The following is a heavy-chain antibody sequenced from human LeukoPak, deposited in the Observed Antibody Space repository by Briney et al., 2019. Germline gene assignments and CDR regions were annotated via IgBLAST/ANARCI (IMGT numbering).Heavy chain of an antibody. Sequence: SETLSLTCAVYGGSFSGYYWSWIRQPPGKGLEWIGEINHSGSTNYNPSLKSRVTISVDTSKNQFSLKLSTVTAADTAVYYCARARGYSSYYFDYWGQGTLVTVSS. D-gene: IGHD5-18*01. V-gene: IGHV4-34*01. CDR1: GGSFSGYY. J-gene: IGHJ4*02. CDR3: ARARGYSSYYFDY. CDR2: INHSGST.